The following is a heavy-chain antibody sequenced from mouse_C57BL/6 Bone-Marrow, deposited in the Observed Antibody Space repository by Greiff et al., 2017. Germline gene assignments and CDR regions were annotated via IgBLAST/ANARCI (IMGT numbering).Heavy chain of an antibody. CDR2: IDPSDSYT. CDR3: ARCGNYTYAMDD. CDR1: GYTFTSYW. J-gene: IGHJ4*01. Sequence: QVQLQQPGAELVKPGASVKLSCKASGYTFTSYWMQWVKQRPGQGLEWIGEIDPSDSYTNYNQKFKGKATLTVATSYSTAYMQLSSLTSGDSAVYDCARCGNYTYAMDDWGQGTSVTVSS. V-gene: IGHV1-50*01. D-gene: IGHD2-1*01.